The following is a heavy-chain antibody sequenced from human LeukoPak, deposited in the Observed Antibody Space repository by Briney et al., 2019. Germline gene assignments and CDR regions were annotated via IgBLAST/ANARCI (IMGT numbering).Heavy chain of an antibody. J-gene: IGHJ4*02. CDR1: GGTFSSYA. CDR2: IIPIFGTA. CDR3: AAGNGIGRYSSGPVFDY. D-gene: IGHD6-19*01. V-gene: IGHV1-69*13. Sequence: ASVKVSCKASGGTFSSYANSWVRQAPGQGLEWMGGIIPIFGTANYAQKFQGRVTITADESTSTAYVELSSLRSEDTAVYYCAAGNGIGRYSSGPVFDYWGQGTLVTVSS.